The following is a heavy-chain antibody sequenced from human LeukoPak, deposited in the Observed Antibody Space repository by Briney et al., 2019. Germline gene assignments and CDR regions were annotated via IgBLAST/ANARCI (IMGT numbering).Heavy chain of an antibody. V-gene: IGHV1-18*01. CDR1: GYTFSSFG. D-gene: IGHD2-2*01. CDR3: ARTCPMMFCSSSFFDP. J-gene: IGHJ5*02. CDR2: ISAYDGNT. Sequence: GASVTVSCTTSGYTFSSFGVTWVRQAPGQGLEWVGWISAYDGNTNYAPKFQGRVAMTTDTSTNTAYMELRSLRSDDTAIYYCARTCPMMFCSSSFFDPWGQGTLVTVSS.